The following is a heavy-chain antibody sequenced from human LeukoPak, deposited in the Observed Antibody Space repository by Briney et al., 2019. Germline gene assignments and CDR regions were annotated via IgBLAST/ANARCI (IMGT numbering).Heavy chain of an antibody. Sequence: SETLSLTCTLSGDSISSSGYWWGWIRQTPGRGLECVGVICYTGNTYYNPSLKSRVTISVDTSKNQFSLRLSSVTAADTAVYYCARHKSGIDWFDPWGQGTLVTVSS. D-gene: IGHD1-20*01. V-gene: IGHV4-39*01. J-gene: IGHJ5*02. CDR2: ICYTGNT. CDR3: ARHKSGIDWFDP. CDR1: GDSISSSGYW.